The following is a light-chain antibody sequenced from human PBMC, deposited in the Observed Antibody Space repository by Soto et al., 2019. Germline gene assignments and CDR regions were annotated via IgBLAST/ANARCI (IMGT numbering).Light chain of an antibody. J-gene: IGKJ2*01. V-gene: IGKV3-15*01. Sequence: EIVMTQSPATLSVSPGERATLSCRASQSVSSNLAWYQQKPGQAPRLLIYGASTRATCIPARFSAGGSGTEFTLTISSLQSEDFAVYYCQQYNNWPPYTFGQGTKLEIK. CDR2: GAS. CDR1: QSVSSN. CDR3: QQYNNWPPYT.